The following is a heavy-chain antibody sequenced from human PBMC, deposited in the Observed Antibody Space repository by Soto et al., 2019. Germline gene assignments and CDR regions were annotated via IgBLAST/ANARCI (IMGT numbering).Heavy chain of an antibody. V-gene: IGHV3-23*01. J-gene: IGHJ6*02. D-gene: IGHD3-10*01. CDR1: GFTFSSYA. CDR3: AKDYLLGYGSGRKESHYYYYGMDV. Sequence: EVQLLESGGGLVQPGGSLRLSCAASGFTFSSYAMSWVRQAPGKGLEWVSAISGSGGSTYYADSVKGRFTISRDNSKNTLYLQMNSLRAEDTAVYYCAKDYLLGYGSGRKESHYYYYGMDVWGQGTTVTVSS. CDR2: ISGSGGST.